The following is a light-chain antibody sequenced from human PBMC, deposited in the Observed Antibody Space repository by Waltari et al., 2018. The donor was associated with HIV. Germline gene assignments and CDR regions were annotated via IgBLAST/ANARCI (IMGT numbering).Light chain of an antibody. V-gene: IGLV1-51*01. CDR3: GTWDSSLSAYV. CDR1: SSNIGNNY. Sequence: QSVLTQPPSVSAAPGQKVTISCSGSSSNIGNNYVSWYQQLPGTAPKLLIYDNTKRPAGIPDRFSGSKSGPSATLGITGLQTGDEADYYCGTWDSSLSAYVCGTGTKVTVL. CDR2: DNT. J-gene: IGLJ1*01.